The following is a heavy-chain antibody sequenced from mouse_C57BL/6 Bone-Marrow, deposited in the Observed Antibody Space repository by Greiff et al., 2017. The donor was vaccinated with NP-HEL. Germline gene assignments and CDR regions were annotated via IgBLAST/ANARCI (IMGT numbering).Heavy chain of an antibody. CDR1: GYSITSGYY. Sequence: DVQLQESGPGLVKPSQSLSLTCSVTGYSITSGYYWNWIRQFPGNKLEWMGYISYDGSNNYNPYLKNRISITRDTSKNQFFLKLNSVTTEDTATYYCARGVYAMDYWGQGTSVTVSS. CDR3: ARGVYAMDY. V-gene: IGHV3-6*01. J-gene: IGHJ4*01. CDR2: ISYDGSN.